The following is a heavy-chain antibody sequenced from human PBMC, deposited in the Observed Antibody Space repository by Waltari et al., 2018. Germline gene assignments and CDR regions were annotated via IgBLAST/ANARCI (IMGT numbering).Heavy chain of an antibody. CDR3: AREDI. J-gene: IGHJ3*02. V-gene: IGHV4-59*11. CDR1: GCSISSHY. Sequence: QVQLQESGPGLVKPSETLSLTCTVSGCSISSHYWSWIRQPPGKGLEWIGYIYYSGSTNYNPSLKSRVTISVDTSKNQFSLKLSSVTAADTAVYYCAREDIWGQGTMVTVSS. CDR2: IYYSGST.